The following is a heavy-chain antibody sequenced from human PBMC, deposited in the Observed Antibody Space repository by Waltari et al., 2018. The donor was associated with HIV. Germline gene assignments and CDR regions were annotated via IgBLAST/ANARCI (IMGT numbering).Heavy chain of an antibody. CDR2: VRSAPYGGTI. D-gene: IGHD5-12*01. CDR3: RCGAFSGFDPDFDY. Sequence: EVQLVESGAGLVQPGQSLKLSCTASGFTFGDHASSWLLLAPGRGLEWVGFVRSAPYGGTIKYAASVKGRFSIAREDCKSSAWLQMSSLKTEGTAVYYCRCGAFSGFDPDFDYWGQGTLATVSS. J-gene: IGHJ4*02. CDR1: GFTFGDHA. V-gene: IGHV3-49*03.